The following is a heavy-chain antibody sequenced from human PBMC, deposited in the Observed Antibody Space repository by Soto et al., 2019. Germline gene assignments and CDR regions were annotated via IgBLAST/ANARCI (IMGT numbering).Heavy chain of an antibody. CDR3: ARDQPGYSYGYGLGY. CDR1: GFTFSSYS. D-gene: IGHD5-18*01. J-gene: IGHJ4*02. V-gene: IGHV3-21*01. CDR2: ISSSSSYI. Sequence: EVQLVESGGGLVKPGGSLRLSCAASGFTFSSYSMNWVRQAPGKGLEWVSSISSSSSYIYYADSVKGRFTISRDNAKNXXXXXMXXXRXXDTAVYYCARDQPGYSYGYGLGYWGQGTLVTVSS.